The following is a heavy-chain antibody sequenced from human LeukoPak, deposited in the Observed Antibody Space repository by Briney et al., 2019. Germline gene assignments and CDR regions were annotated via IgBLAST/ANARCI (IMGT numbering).Heavy chain of an antibody. D-gene: IGHD3-22*01. Sequence: GGSLRLSCAASGFTFSSYAMSWVRQAPGKGLEWVSAISGSGGSTYYADSVKGRFTISRDNSKNTLYLQMNSLRAEDTAVYYCAKEASGEYYYDSRGYYPFDYWGQGTLVTVSS. V-gene: IGHV3-23*01. CDR2: ISGSGGST. CDR3: AKEASGEYYYDSRGYYPFDY. J-gene: IGHJ4*02. CDR1: GFTFSSYA.